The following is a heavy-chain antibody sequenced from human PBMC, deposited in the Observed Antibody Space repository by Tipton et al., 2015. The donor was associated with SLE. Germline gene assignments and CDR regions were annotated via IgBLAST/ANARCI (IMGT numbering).Heavy chain of an antibody. Sequence: TLSLTCAVYGGSISSSNYYWGWIRQPPGKGLEWIGSIYYSGSTYYNPSLKSRVSISVDTSKNHFSLNLYSVTAADTAVYYCARGSRGVGFDVWGHGTTVIVSS. CDR2: IYYSGST. V-gene: IGHV4-39*07. J-gene: IGHJ6*02. CDR3: ARGSRGVGFDV. CDR1: GGSISSSNYY. D-gene: IGHD3-10*01.